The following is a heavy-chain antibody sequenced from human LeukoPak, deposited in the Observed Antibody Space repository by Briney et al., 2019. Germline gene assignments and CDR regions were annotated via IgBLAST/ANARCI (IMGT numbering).Heavy chain of an antibody. CDR3: ARVGDWMYFFAMDA. CDR1: GFTFNSHS. V-gene: IGHV3-23*01. J-gene: IGHJ6*01. D-gene: IGHD3-16*01. Sequence: GRSLRLSCAASGFTFNSHSMTWVRQPPGKGLEWVSAIFGDGGHTYYADSVKGRFTISGHNTKNTVYLEMNSLRAGDTAVYYCARVGDWMYFFAMDAWGEGTTVSVSS. CDR2: IFGDGGHT.